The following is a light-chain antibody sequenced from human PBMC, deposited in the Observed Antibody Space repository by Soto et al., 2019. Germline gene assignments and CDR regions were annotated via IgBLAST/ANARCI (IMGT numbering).Light chain of an antibody. J-gene: IGKJ2*01. CDR1: QSISSG. CDR3: QQYYSYSYT. CDR2: KAS. Sequence: DIQMTQSPSTLSASVGDRVTITCRASQSISSGLAWYQQKPGKAPNLLISKASSLESGVPSRFSGSGSGTEFTLTLSSLQPDDFATYYCQQYYSYSYTFGQGTKLEIK. V-gene: IGKV1-5*03.